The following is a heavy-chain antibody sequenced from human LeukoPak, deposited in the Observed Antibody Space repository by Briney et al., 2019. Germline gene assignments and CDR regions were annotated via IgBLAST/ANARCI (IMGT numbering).Heavy chain of an antibody. CDR2: ISAYNGNT. CDR1: GYTFTSYG. CDR3: ARVKRNYCGGDCYPYYFDY. D-gene: IGHD2-21*02. Sequence: ASVKVSCKASGYTFTSYGISWVRQAPGQGLEWMGWISAYNGNTNYAQKLQGRVTMTTDTSTSTACMELRSLRSDDTAVYYCARVKRNYCGGDCYPYYFDYWGQGTLVTVSS. V-gene: IGHV1-18*01. J-gene: IGHJ4*02.